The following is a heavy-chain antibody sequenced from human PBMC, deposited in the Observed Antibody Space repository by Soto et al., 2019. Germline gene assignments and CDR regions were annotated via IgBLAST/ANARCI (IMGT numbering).Heavy chain of an antibody. CDR1: GGSFSGYY. CDR3: ARGRIAAAGRRFDY. D-gene: IGHD6-13*01. J-gene: IGHJ4*02. Sequence: QVQLQQWGAGLLKPSETLSLTCAVYGGSFSGYYWSWIRQPPGKGLEWIGEINHSGSTNYNPSLKSRVTISVDTSKNQVSLKLSSVTASDTAVYYCARGRIAAAGRRFDYWGQANLVTVSS. V-gene: IGHV4-34*01. CDR2: INHSGST.